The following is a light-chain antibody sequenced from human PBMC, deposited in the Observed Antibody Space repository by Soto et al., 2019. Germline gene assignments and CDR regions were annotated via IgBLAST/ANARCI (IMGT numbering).Light chain of an antibody. CDR2: DAS. CDR3: QQYHSYWT. Sequence: DIQMTQSPSSLSASAGDSVTVTCRASQSISGWLAWYQQKPGKAPKLLIYDASSLESGVPQRFSGSGSGTEFTLTISSLQTDDFSTYYCQQYHSYWTFGQGTKVDI. J-gene: IGKJ1*01. V-gene: IGKV1-5*01. CDR1: QSISGW.